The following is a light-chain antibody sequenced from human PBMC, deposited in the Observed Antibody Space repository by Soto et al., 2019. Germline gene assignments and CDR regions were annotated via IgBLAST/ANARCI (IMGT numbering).Light chain of an antibody. J-gene: IGKJ5*01. CDR3: QPSYNHPVT. CDR1: QNINTR. CDR2: GAS. V-gene: IGKV1-39*01. Sequence: DIQMTQSPSSLSASVGDRVSITCRASQNINTRLNWFYQKPGEAPKLLIYGASILHSVVPWRFSGSGSGTDFTLTISSLQTEAFATYYCQPSYNHPVTFGQGTRVDIK.